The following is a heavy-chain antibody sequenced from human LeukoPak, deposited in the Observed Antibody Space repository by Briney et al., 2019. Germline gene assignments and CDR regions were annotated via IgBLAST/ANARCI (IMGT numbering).Heavy chain of an antibody. CDR3: AREWSEYSSSSGWFDP. Sequence: ASVKVSCKASGYTFTSYYMHWVRQAPGQGLEWMGIINPSGGSTSYAQKFQGRVTMTRGMSTSTVYMELSSLRSEDTAVYYCAREWSEYSSSSGWFDPWGQGTLVTVSS. V-gene: IGHV1-46*01. J-gene: IGHJ5*02. D-gene: IGHD6-6*01. CDR2: INPSGGST. CDR1: GYTFTSYY.